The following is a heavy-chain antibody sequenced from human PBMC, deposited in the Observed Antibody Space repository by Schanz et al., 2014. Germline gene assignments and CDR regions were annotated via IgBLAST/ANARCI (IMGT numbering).Heavy chain of an antibody. CDR3: ARDFSAYVGNYFDY. Sequence: QVQLVQSGAEVKKPGASVKVSCKASGYTFTSYGISWVRQAPGQGLEWMGWISPYNGNTNYAQKFQGRVTITRDTLASTAYMEVSSLRSEDTAVYYCARDFSAYVGNYFDYWGQGTLVTVSS. D-gene: IGHD5-12*01. CDR2: ISPYNGNT. J-gene: IGHJ4*02. CDR1: GYTFTSYG. V-gene: IGHV1-18*01.